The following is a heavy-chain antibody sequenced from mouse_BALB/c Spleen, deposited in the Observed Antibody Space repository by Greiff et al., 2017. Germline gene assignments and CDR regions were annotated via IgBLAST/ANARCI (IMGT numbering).Heavy chain of an antibody. Sequence: EVQGVESGGGLVKPGGSLKLSCAASGFAFSSYDMSWVRQNPEKRLEWVAYISSGGGSTYYPDTVKGRFTISRDNAKNTLYLQMSSLKSEDTAMYYCAREGNWGRFAYWGQGTLVTVSA. CDR1: GFAFSSYD. V-gene: IGHV5-12-1*01. CDR3: AREGNWGRFAY. D-gene: IGHD4-1*01. CDR2: ISSGGGST. J-gene: IGHJ3*01.